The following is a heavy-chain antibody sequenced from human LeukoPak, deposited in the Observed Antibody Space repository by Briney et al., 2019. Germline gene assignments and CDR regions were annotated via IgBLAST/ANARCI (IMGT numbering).Heavy chain of an antibody. CDR1: GGSINNKY. V-gene: IGHV4-59*12. CDR2: IYYSGST. D-gene: IGHD3-22*01. Sequence: SETLSLTCTVSGGSINNKYWSWIRQPPGKGLEWIGSIYYSGSTYYNPSLKSRVTISVDTSKNQFSLKLSSVTAADTAVYYCARSKPHSSGYRDAFDIWGQGTMVTVSS. CDR3: ARSKPHSSGYRDAFDI. J-gene: IGHJ3*02.